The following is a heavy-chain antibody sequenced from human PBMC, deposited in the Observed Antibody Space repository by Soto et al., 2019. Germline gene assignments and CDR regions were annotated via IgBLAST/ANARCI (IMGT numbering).Heavy chain of an antibody. Sequence: PGGSLRLSCAASGFTVSSYGMHWVRQAPGKGLEWVAVIWYDGSNKYYADSVKGRFTISRDNSKNTLYLQMNSLRAEDTAVYYCARGVQLEEGYYGIHAWGEGTPVTVSS. CDR3: ARGVQLEEGYYGIHA. V-gene: IGHV3-33*01. D-gene: IGHD1-1*01. CDR1: GFTVSSYG. J-gene: IGHJ6*04. CDR2: IWYDGSNK.